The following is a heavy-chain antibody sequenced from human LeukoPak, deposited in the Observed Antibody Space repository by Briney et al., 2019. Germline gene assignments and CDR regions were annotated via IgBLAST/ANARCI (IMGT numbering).Heavy chain of an antibody. V-gene: IGHV1-69*13. CDR3: ARGSLTTVAHYFDY. CDR1: GGTFSSYA. Sequence: VASVKVSCKASGGTFSSYAISWVRQAPGQGLEWMGGIIPIFGTANYAQKFQGRVTITADESTSTAYMELSSLRSEDTAVYYCARGSLTTVAHYFDYWGQGTLVTVSS. CDR2: IIPIFGTA. J-gene: IGHJ4*02. D-gene: IGHD4-23*01.